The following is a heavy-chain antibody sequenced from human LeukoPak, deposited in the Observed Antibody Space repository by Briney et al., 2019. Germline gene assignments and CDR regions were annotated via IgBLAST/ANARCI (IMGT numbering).Heavy chain of an antibody. CDR3: ARDGPAQMVDFDY. J-gene: IGHJ4*02. Sequence: GASVTVSCKASGYTFSGTGWYLYWLRQAPGQGLECMGWIYPYTGATHYAQKVQGRVAMTRDTSISTAYMELSRLRPDDTAVYYCARDGPAQMVDFDYWGQGTLVTVSS. D-gene: IGHD3-10*01. CDR2: IYPYTGAT. CDR1: GYTFSGTGWY. V-gene: IGHV1-2*02.